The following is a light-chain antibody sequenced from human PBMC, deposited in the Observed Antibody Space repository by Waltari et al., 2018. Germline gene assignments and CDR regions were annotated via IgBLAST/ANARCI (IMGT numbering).Light chain of an antibody. Sequence: QSALTQPRSVSGSPGQSVTISCTGTSSDVGRYNYVSWFQQYPGKAPKLMISDVSERPSGGPDRFSGSKSGNTASLTISGLQAEDEADYYCCSYAGSYTWVFGGGTQLTVL. CDR3: CSYAGSYTWV. CDR1: SSDVGRYNY. J-gene: IGLJ3*02. CDR2: DVS. V-gene: IGLV2-11*01.